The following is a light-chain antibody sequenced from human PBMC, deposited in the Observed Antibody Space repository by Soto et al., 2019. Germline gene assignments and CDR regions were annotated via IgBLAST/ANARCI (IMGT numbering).Light chain of an antibody. J-gene: IGLJ1*01. CDR2: SNN. CDR3: AAWDDSLNGYV. CDR1: SSNIGSNT. Sequence: QSALTQPPSASVTPGRRVVISCSGSSSNIGSNTVNWYQQLPGTAPKLLIYSNNHRPSGVPDRFSGSKSGTSASLAISGLQSDDEADYYCAAWDDSLNGYVFATGTKVTVL. V-gene: IGLV1-44*01.